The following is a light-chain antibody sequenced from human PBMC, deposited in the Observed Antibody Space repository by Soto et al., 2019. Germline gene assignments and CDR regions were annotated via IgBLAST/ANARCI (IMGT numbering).Light chain of an antibody. CDR3: AAWDDNVSGRYV. CDR2: NDN. Sequence: QSVLTQPPSTSGTPGQRVTISCSGTTSNIGSNSVSWYRRLPGRAPKLLIHNDNQRPSGVPDRFSGSKSGTSASLAIRGLRSDDEADYYCAAWDDNVSGRYVFGTGTKVTVL. CDR1: TSNIGSNS. J-gene: IGLJ1*01. V-gene: IGLV1-47*02.